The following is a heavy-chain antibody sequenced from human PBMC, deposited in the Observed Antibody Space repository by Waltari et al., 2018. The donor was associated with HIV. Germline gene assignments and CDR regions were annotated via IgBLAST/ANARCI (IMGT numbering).Heavy chain of an antibody. CDR3: ARDLVVAAAEGFDP. V-gene: IGHV4-59*01. CDR1: GGSTPSSY. Sequence: QVELQESGPGLVTPSETLSLTCTVSGGSTPSSYWSWLRQSPGLGLEWIGHIYYSGRTTYNPSLKGRVIMSLDTSKNHISLNLRSLSAADTAVYYCARDLVVAAAEGFDPWGQGILVTVSS. CDR2: IYYSGRT. D-gene: IGHD2-15*01. J-gene: IGHJ5*02.